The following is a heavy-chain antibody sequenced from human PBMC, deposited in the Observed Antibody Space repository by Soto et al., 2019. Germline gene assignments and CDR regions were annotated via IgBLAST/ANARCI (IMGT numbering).Heavy chain of an antibody. J-gene: IGHJ6*02. CDR1: GYTFTSYA. Sequence: ASVKVSCKASGYTFTSYAMHWVRQAPGQRLEWMGWINAGNGNTKYSQKFQGRVTITRDTSASTAYMELSSLRSEDTAVYYCARAVPADSLSDYYYYGMDVWGQGTTVTVSS. CDR2: INAGNGNT. CDR3: ARAVPADSLSDYYYYGMDV. V-gene: IGHV1-3*01. D-gene: IGHD2-2*01.